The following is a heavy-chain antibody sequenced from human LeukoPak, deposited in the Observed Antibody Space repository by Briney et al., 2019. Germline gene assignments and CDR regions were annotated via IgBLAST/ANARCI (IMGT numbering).Heavy chain of an antibody. CDR3: ARDESVGGFDP. CDR1: GGTFSSYA. Sequence: ASVKVSCKASGGTFSSYAISWVRQAPGQGLEWMGRIIPIRGIANYAQKFQGRVTITADKSTSTAYMELSSLRSEDTAVYYCARDESVGGFDPWGQGTLVTVSS. D-gene: IGHD3-16*01. J-gene: IGHJ5*02. V-gene: IGHV1-69*04. CDR2: IIPIRGIA.